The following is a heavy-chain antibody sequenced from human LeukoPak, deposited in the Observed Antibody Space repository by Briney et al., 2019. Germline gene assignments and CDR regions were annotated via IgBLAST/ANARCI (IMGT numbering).Heavy chain of an antibody. D-gene: IGHD4-17*01. J-gene: IGHJ4*02. CDR3: TTVSPYGDYLYYFDF. V-gene: IGHV3-15*04. CDR2: IESKIDGGRT. CDR1: GITLSNAW. Sequence: MPGGSLRLSCVASGITLSNAWMTWVRQAPGKGLEWVGRIESKIDGGRTDYAAAVKGRFTISRDDSKNILFLHMNGLNTEDTAVYYCTTVSPYGDYLYYFDFWGLGTLVTVSS.